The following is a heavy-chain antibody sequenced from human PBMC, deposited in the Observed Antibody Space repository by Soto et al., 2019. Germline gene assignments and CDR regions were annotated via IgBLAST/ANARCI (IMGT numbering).Heavy chain of an antibody. CDR2: IYYSGST. V-gene: IGHV4-31*03. CDR1: GGSISSGGYY. Sequence: SETLSLTCTVSGGSISSGGYYWSWIRQHPGKGLEWIGYIYYSGSTYYNPSLKSRVTISVDTSKNQFSLKLSSVTAADTAVYYCAIRSHRSHFDYWGQGTLVTVSS. J-gene: IGHJ4*02. CDR3: AIRSHRSHFDY. D-gene: IGHD2-15*01.